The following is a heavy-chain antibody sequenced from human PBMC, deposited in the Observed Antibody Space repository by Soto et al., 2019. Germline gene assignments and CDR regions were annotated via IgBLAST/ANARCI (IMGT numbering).Heavy chain of an antibody. CDR3: ASLQATVTTWDY. D-gene: IGHD4-17*01. CDR1: GFTFSSYE. J-gene: IGHJ4*02. V-gene: IGHV3-48*03. CDR2: ISSSGSTI. Sequence: PGGSLRLSCAASGFTFSSYEMNWVRQAPGKGLEWASYISSSGSTIYYADSVKGRFTISRDNAKNSLYLQMNSLRAEDTAVYYCASLQATVTTWDYWGQGTLVTVSS.